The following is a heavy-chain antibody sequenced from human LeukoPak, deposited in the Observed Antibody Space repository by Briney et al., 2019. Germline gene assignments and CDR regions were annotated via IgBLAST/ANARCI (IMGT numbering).Heavy chain of an antibody. Sequence: GASVKVSCKASGYTFFDNYIHWVRQAPGQGLEWMGWINPNSGDTKYSQKFQGRVTMTRDTSISTAYMEVTRLKSDDAAVYYCARVLIRRHYEGSGYYYDDPWGQGTLVTVSS. CDR1: GYTFFDNY. D-gene: IGHD3-22*01. CDR3: ARVLIRRHYEGSGYYYDDP. J-gene: IGHJ5*02. CDR2: INPNSGDT. V-gene: IGHV1-2*02.